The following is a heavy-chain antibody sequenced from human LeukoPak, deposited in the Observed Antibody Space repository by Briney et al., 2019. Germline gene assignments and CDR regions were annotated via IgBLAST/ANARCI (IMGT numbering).Heavy chain of an antibody. Sequence: SETLSLTCTVSVGSISSYYWSWIRQPAGKGLEWIGRIYTSGSTNYNPSLKSRVTMSVDTSKNQFSLKLSSVTAADTAVYYCAREVVVVATTLSNYFDYWGQGTLVTVSS. V-gene: IGHV4-4*07. CDR2: IYTSGST. J-gene: IGHJ4*02. D-gene: IGHD2-15*01. CDR3: AREVVVVATTLSNYFDY. CDR1: VGSISSYY.